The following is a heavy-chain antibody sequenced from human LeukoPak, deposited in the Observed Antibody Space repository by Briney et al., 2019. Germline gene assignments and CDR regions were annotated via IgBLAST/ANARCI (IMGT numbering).Heavy chain of an antibody. CDR2: IHYSGST. J-gene: IGHJ4*02. CDR3: ARVLGSSGFYYFDC. V-gene: IGHV4-59*01. Sequence: SETLSLTCTVSGGSISSYYWSWIRQSSEKGLEWIGYIHYSGSTNYNPSLKSRVTISVDRPKNQFSLKLSPVTAADTAVYYCARVLGSSGFYYFDCWGQGTLVTVSS. D-gene: IGHD3-22*01. CDR1: GGSISSYY.